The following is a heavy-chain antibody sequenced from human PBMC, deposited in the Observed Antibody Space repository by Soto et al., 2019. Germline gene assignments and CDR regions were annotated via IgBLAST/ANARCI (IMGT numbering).Heavy chain of an antibody. CDR3: ASRAPGTSVDY. CDR2: IYRTGGT. J-gene: IGHJ4*02. V-gene: IGHV4-4*02. Sequence: QVQLQESGPGLVKPSGTLSLTCAVSGGSFTSNNWWTWVRQPPGQGLEWIGEIYRTGGTNYNPSLRGPATISLAKSENQFSLKVTSLPAADTAVYYCASRAPGTSVDYWGQGTLVTVSS. D-gene: IGHD1-7*01. CDR1: GGSFTSNNW.